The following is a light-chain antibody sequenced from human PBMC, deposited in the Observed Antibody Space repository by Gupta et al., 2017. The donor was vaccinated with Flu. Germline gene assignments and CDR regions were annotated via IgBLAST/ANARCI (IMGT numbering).Light chain of an antibody. V-gene: IGKV4-1*01. CDR1: QSVLNSCNNKNR. Sequence: DVVMTHSPDSLALSLGERATINCKCSQSVLNSCNNKNRLAWYEQKPRQHPNLLMYWESTRVAGVPDRFSGSGFGKYVTITTSSWQEEDGAVYYCQQYANHPFFMFGHGTKVDIK. J-gene: IGKJ3*01. CDR2: WES. CDR3: QQYANHPFFM.